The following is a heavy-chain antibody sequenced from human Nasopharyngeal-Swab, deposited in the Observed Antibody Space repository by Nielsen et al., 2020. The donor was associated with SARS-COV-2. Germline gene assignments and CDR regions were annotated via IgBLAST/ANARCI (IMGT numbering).Heavy chain of an antibody. Sequence: VRQAPGKGLEWIGEIYHSGSTNYNPSLKSRVTISVDKSKNQFSLKLSSVTAADTAVYHCSGDFWSGYPDAFDIWGQGTMVTVSS. CDR2: IYHSGST. J-gene: IGHJ3*02. D-gene: IGHD3-3*01. V-gene: IGHV4-4*02. CDR3: SGDFWSGYPDAFDI.